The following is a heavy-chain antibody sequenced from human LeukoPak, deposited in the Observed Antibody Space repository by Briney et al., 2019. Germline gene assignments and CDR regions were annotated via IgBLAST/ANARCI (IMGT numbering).Heavy chain of an antibody. CDR3: ARYSGYDEPFEY. Sequence: ASVTVSCKASRYTFTVYYMHWVRQAAGQGLEWMGWINPNSGGISYAQKFQGRVTMTRDTSVTTAYMELSRLRSDDTAVYYFARYSGYDEPFEYWGQGTLVTVSS. V-gene: IGHV1-2*02. J-gene: IGHJ4*02. CDR2: INPNSGGI. D-gene: IGHD5-12*01. CDR1: RYTFTVYY.